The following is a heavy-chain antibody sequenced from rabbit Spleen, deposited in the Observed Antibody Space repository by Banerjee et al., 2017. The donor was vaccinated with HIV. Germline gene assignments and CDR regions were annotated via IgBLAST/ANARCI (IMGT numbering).Heavy chain of an antibody. Sequence: QDQLEESGGGLVKPEGSLTLTCKASGVSLSDKDVMCWVRQAPGKGLEWIACINTATGKPVYATWASGRFTISRTSSTTVTLRMTSLTAADRATYFCARDLVGVIGWNFYLWGPGTLVTVS. CDR2: INTATGKP. CDR1: GVSLSDKDV. J-gene: IGHJ4*01. V-gene: IGHV1S45*01. CDR3: ARDLVGVIGWNFYL. D-gene: IGHD1-1*01.